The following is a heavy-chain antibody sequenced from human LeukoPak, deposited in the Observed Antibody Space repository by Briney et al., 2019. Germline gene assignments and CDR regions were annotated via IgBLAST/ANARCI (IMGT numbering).Heavy chain of an antibody. V-gene: IGHV3-33*06. D-gene: IGHD2-15*01. CDR2: IWDDGSYK. Sequence: GGSLRLSCAASGFSFSSYGMHWVRQAPGKGLEGVAVIWDDGSYKYYADSVKGRFTISRDNSKNTLYLQMNSLRAEDTAVYYRAKPTRGSGGSFLIDYWGQGTLVTVSS. CDR1: GFSFSSYG. J-gene: IGHJ4*02. CDR3: AKPTRGSGGSFLIDY.